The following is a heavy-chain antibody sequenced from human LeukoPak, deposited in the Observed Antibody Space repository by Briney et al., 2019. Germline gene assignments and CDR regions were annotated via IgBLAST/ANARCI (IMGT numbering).Heavy chain of an antibody. D-gene: IGHD3-22*01. CDR2: IYYSGST. V-gene: IGHV4-59*08. Sequence: SETLSLTCTVSGGSISSYYWSWIRQPPGKGLEWIGYIYYSGSTNYNPSLKSRVTISVDTSKNQFSLKLSSVTAADTAVYYCATDGGSSGYYFGYWGQGTLVTVSS. CDR1: GGSISSYY. J-gene: IGHJ4*02. CDR3: ATDGGSSGYYFGY.